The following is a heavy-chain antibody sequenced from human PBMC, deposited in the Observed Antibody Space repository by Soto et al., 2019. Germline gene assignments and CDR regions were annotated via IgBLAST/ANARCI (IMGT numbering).Heavy chain of an antibody. CDR1: GFTFSSYS. D-gene: IGHD2-15*01. J-gene: IGHJ6*03. V-gene: IGHV3-21*01. CDR2: ISSSSSYI. CDR3: ARGYCSGGSCPETEYYYYYMDV. Sequence: GGSLRLSCAASGFTFSSYSMNWVRQAPGKGLEWVSSISSSSSYIYYADSVKGRFTISRDNAKNSLYLQMNSLRAEDTAVYYCARGYCSGGSCPETEYYYYYMDVWGKGTTVTVSS.